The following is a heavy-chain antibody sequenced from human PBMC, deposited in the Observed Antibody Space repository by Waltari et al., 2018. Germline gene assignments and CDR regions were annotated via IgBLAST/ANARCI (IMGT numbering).Heavy chain of an antibody. CDR2: IIPRVGRT. Sequence: QVQLVQSGAEVKKPGSSVKVSCKASAGTSNTYAMSWVRQAPGKGLEWMGRIIPRVGRTNYAQKFQSRPTITADKSTNTVYMELSSLRAEDSAVYFCARGPRGMDFWGQGTTVTVSS. CDR3: ARGPRGMDF. J-gene: IGHJ6*02. V-gene: IGHV1-69*04. CDR1: AGTSNTYA.